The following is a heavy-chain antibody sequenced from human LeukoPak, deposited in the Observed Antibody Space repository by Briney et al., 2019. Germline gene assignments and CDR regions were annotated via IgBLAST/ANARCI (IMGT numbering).Heavy chain of an antibody. CDR3: ARLISSSSRAFDY. J-gene: IGHJ4*02. CDR1: GYTFTGYY. CDR2: INPNSGGT. V-gene: IGHV1-2*02. Sequence: ASVKVSCKASGYTFTGYYMHWVRQAPGQGLEWMGWINPNSGGTNYAQKFQGRVTMTRDTSISTAYMELSRLRSDDTAVYYCARLISSSSRAFDYWGQGTLVTVSS. D-gene: IGHD6-6*01.